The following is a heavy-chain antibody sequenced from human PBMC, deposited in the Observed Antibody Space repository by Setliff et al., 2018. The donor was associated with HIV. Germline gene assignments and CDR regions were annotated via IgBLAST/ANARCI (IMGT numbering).Heavy chain of an antibody. CDR2: ISWNSGSI. CDR1: GFTFDDYA. J-gene: IGHJ4*02. D-gene: IGHD6-13*01. V-gene: IGHV3-9*03. CDR3: AKDRGAAAGPYYFDF. Sequence: GGSLRLSCAASGFTFDDYAMHWVRQAPGKGLEWVSGISWNSGSIYYADSVKGRFSTSRDNAKNSLYLQMNSLRTEDMALYYCAKDRGAAAGPYYFDFWGQGTLVTVSS.